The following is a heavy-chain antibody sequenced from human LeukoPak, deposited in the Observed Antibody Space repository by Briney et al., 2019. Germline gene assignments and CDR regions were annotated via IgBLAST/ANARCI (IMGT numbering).Heavy chain of an antibody. Sequence: SETLSLTCTVSGGSISSGAYYWGWIRQPPGKGLEWIGSIYYSGSTYDNPSLKSRVTMSVDTSRNQLSLKLSSVTAADTAVYYCARDVSPNGVVDYWGQGTLVTVSS. V-gene: IGHV4-39*07. J-gene: IGHJ4*02. D-gene: IGHD2-8*01. CDR1: GGSISSGAYY. CDR2: IYYSGST. CDR3: ARDVSPNGVVDY.